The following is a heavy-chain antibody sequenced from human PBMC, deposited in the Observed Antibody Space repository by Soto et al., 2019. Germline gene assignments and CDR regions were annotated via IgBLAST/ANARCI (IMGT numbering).Heavy chain of an antibody. J-gene: IGHJ3*02. Sequence: GGSLRLSCAASGFTFSDYYMSWIRQAPGKGLEWVSYISSSGSTIYYADSVKGRFTISRDNAKNSLYLQMNSLRAEDTAVYYCARSPQYSSGWYDAFDIWGQGTMVTVSS. CDR1: GFTFSDYY. D-gene: IGHD6-19*01. V-gene: IGHV3-11*01. CDR2: ISSSGSTI. CDR3: ARSPQYSSGWYDAFDI.